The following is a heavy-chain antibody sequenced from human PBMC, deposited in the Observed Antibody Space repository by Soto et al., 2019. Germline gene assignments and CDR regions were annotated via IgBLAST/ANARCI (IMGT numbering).Heavy chain of an antibody. CDR1: GFTFSSYA. D-gene: IGHD3-22*01. CDR2: ISGSGGTT. J-gene: IGHJ4*02. CDR3: GKFSRSSYYDSSGYH. V-gene: IGHV3-23*01. Sequence: EVQLLESGGGLVQPGGSLRLSCAASGFTFSSYAMSWVRQAPGKGLEWVSAISGSGGTTYYADSVKGRFTISRDNSKNTLYLQMNSLRAEDTAVYYCGKFSRSSYYDSSGYHWGQGTLVTVSS.